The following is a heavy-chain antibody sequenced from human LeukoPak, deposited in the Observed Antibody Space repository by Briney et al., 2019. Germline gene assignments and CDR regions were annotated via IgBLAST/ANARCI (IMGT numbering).Heavy chain of an antibody. V-gene: IGHV3-13*04. Sequence: GGSLRLSCAASGFTFSSHDMHWVRQATGKGLEWVSAIGTAGDTYYPASVKGRFTISRENARNSLYLQMNSLRAEDTAVYYCVRAGSGYYDFAYWGQGTLVTVSP. CDR1: GFTFSSHD. CDR3: VRAGSGYYDFAY. D-gene: IGHD3-22*01. J-gene: IGHJ4*02. CDR2: IGTAGDT.